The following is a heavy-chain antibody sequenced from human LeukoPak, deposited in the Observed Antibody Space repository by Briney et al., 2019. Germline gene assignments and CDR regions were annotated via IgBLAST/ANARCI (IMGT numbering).Heavy chain of an antibody. V-gene: IGHV3-30-3*01. CDR2: ISYDGSNK. D-gene: IGHD3-10*01. CDR3: AREGYYGSGSPPSLYFDY. CDR1: GFTFSSYA. J-gene: IGHJ4*02. Sequence: PGRSLRLSCAASGFTFSSYAMHWVRQAPGKGLEWVAVISYDGSNKYYADSVKGRFTISRDNSRSTLYLQMNSLRPEDTAIYYCAREGYYGSGSPPSLYFDYWGQGTPVTVSS.